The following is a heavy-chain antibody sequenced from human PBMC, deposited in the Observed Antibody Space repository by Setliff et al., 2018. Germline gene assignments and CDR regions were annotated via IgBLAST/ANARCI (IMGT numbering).Heavy chain of an antibody. CDR2: VYVGGNT. D-gene: IGHD3-3*01. J-gene: IGHJ6*03. Sequence: SETLSLTCTVSGDSLTSGPYYWTWVRQPAGKTLEWIGQVYVGGNTYYNPSFESRVTISVDKSKNQFSLKLNSVTGADTAVYYCARVTGFSYMDVWGKGTTVTVSS. CDR3: ARVTGFSYMDV. V-gene: IGHV4-61*09. CDR1: GDSLTSGPYY.